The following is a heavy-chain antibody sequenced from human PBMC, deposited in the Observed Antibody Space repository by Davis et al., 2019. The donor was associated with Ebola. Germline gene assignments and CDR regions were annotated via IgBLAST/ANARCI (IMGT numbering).Heavy chain of an antibody. D-gene: IGHD2-2*01. CDR1: GGSISSYY. CDR3: ARERRIVVVPAAAHYYYYGMDV. Sequence: MPSETLSLTCTVSGGSISSYYWSWIRQPPGTGLEWIGYIYYSGSTNYNPSLKSRVTISVDTSKNQFSLKLSSVTAADTAVYYCARERRIVVVPAAAHYYYYGMDVWGQGTTVTVSS. J-gene: IGHJ6*02. V-gene: IGHV4-59*12. CDR2: IYYSGST.